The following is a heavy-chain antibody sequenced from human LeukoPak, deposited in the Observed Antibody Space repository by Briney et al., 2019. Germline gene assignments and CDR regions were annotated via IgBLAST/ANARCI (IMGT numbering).Heavy chain of an antibody. V-gene: IGHV3-23*01. CDR3: AKDGSYDSSGYYAQPSDY. CDR2: ISGSGGST. CDR1: GFTFSSYA. J-gene: IGHJ4*02. D-gene: IGHD3-22*01. Sequence: GGSLRLSCAASGFTFSSYAMSWVRQAPGKGLEWVSAISGSGGSTYYADSVKGRFTISRDNSKNTLYLKMNSLRAEDTAVYYCAKDGSYDSSGYYAQPSDYWGQGALVTVSS.